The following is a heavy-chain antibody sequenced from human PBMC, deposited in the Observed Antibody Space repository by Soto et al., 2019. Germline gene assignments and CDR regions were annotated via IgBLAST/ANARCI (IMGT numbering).Heavy chain of an antibody. J-gene: IGHJ4*02. CDR3: ARENSGLYYVGIDY. D-gene: IGHD1-26*01. CDR1: GASVTSGSYY. Sequence: QVQLQESGPGLVKPSETLSLTCTVSGASVTSGSYYWSWIRQPPGKGLEWIGYIYYSGSSNFNPSHERRVTISVDTSKNQSSLKLRSVTAADTAVYYCARENSGLYYVGIDYWGQGTLVTVSS. V-gene: IGHV4-61*01. CDR2: IYYSGSS.